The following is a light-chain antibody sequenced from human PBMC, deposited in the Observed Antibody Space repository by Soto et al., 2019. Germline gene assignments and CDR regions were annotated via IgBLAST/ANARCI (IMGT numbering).Light chain of an antibody. CDR2: GAS. CDR1: QSVGSD. Sequence: EIVMTQSPATLSVSPGERATLSCRASQSVGSDLAWYQQKPGQAPRLLIYGASSRATGIPDRFSGSGSGTDFTLTISRLEPEDFAVYYCQQCGSSPRTFGQGTKVDIK. CDR3: QQCGSSPRT. J-gene: IGKJ1*01. V-gene: IGKV3-20*01.